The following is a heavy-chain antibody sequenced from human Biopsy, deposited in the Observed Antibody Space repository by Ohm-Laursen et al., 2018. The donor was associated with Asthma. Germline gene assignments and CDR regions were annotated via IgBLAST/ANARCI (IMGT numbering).Heavy chain of an antibody. J-gene: IGHJ4*02. CDR1: GGTFNTYV. Sequence: ASVKVSCKSLGGTFNTYVIGWVRQAPGQGLEWMGGINSVFGTTTYPQKFQDRVTITSDDSTSTVYMELSSLRSEDTAVYYCARKAGSCISRTCYSLDFWGQGALVTVSS. V-gene: IGHV1-69*13. D-gene: IGHD2-2*01. CDR3: ARKAGSCISRTCYSLDF. CDR2: INSVFGTT.